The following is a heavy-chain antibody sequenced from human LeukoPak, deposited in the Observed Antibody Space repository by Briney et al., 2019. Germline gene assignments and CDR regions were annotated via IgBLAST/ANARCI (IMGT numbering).Heavy chain of an antibody. Sequence: GGSLRLSCAASGFTFSSYSMNWVRQAPGKGLEWVSSISSSGSTIYYADSVKGRFTISRDNAKNSLYLQMNSLRAEDTAVYYCARDQGGSYSFWGQGTLVTVSS. V-gene: IGHV3-48*04. CDR3: ARDQGGSYSF. CDR2: ISSSGSTI. J-gene: IGHJ4*02. CDR1: GFTFSSYS. D-gene: IGHD1-26*01.